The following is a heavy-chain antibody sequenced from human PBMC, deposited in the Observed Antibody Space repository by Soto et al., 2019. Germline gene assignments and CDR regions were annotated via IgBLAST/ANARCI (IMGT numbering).Heavy chain of an antibody. Sequence: ASVKVSCKASGYTFTSYDINWVRQATGQGLEWMGWMNPNSGNTGYAQKFQGRVTMTRNTSIGTAYMELSSLRSEDTAVYYCARVGGPGIAAAGPFGMDVWGQGTTVTVSS. CDR1: GYTFTSYD. CDR3: ARVGGPGIAAAGPFGMDV. J-gene: IGHJ6*02. CDR2: MNPNSGNT. V-gene: IGHV1-8*01. D-gene: IGHD6-13*01.